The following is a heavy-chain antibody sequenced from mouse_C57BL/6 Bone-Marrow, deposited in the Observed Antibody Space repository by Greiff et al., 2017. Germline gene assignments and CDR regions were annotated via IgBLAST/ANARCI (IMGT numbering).Heavy chain of an antibody. V-gene: IGHV1-76*01. CDR2: IYPGSGNT. CDR1: GYTFTDYY. Sequence: QVQLQQSGAELVRPGASVKLSCKASGYTFTDYYINWVKQRPGQGLEWIARIYPGSGNTYYNEKFKGKATLTAEKSSSTAYMQLSSLTSEDSAVYFCTRRTYYDYAPDYWGQDTTLTVSS. J-gene: IGHJ2*01. CDR3: TRRTYYDYAPDY. D-gene: IGHD2-4*01.